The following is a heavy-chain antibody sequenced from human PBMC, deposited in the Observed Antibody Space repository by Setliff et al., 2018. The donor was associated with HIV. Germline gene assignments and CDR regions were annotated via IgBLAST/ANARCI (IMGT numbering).Heavy chain of an antibody. D-gene: IGHD1-26*01. J-gene: IGHJ4*02. V-gene: IGHV3-7*01. CDR3: ATDCAVVGGTGSLDS. CDR1: RFLFSSYW. Sequence: GGSLRLSCAASRFLFSSYWMTWVRQAPGKGLEWVANIKQDGSEKYYLDSVKGRFTISRDNAKNSLYLQMNSLRAEDTAVYYCATDCAVVGGTGSLDSWGQGTLVTVS. CDR2: IKQDGSEK.